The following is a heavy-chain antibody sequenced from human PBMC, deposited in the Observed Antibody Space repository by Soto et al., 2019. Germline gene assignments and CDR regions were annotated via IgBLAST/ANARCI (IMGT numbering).Heavy chain of an antibody. J-gene: IGHJ3*02. Sequence: PGGSLRLSCAASGVICSSYDKSRVRQAPGKGLEWVSTILVDGRTFYVDSVKGRFTISTDSSQNTVYLQMNSLTAGDTALYYCAKATATGGGAFDICGQGTMVTVSS. CDR2: ILVDGRT. CDR1: GVICSSYD. D-gene: IGHD2-8*02. CDR3: AKATATGGGAFDI. V-gene: IGHV3-23*01.